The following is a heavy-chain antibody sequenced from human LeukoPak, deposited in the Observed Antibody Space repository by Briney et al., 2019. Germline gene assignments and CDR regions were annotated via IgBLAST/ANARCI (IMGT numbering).Heavy chain of an antibody. CDR2: INPNSGGT. J-gene: IGHJ4*02. D-gene: IGHD3-9*01. CDR3: ARGEGYYDILTEDY. V-gene: IGHV1-2*06. CDR1: GYTITGYY. Sequence: ASVKVSCKASGYTITGYYMHWVRQAPGQGLEWMGRINPNSGGTNYAQKFQGRVTMTRDTSISTAYMELSRLRSDDTAVYYCARGEGYYDILTEDYWGQGTLVTVSS.